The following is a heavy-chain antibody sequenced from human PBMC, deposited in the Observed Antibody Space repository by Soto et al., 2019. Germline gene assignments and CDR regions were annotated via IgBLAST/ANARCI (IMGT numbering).Heavy chain of an antibody. D-gene: IGHD5-12*01. CDR2: INDSGRT. J-gene: IGHJ4*02. CDR3: ARARGYSGYDLL. Sequence: XETLSLPFSVSGGSVTSDSYYWNWIRQPPGKVLEWIVYINDSGRTNYNTSLRTRVNILVDKSKNQFSLRLNSVTATDTAVYYCARARGYSGYDLLWGQGTLVTVSS. CDR1: GGSVTSDSYY. V-gene: IGHV4-61*01.